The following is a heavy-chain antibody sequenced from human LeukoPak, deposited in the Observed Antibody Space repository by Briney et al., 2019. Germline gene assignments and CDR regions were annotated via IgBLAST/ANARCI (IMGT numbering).Heavy chain of an antibody. CDR3: ARAFSSGYYYALDY. Sequence: ASVKVSCKAFGYTFTSNYMHWVRQAPGQGPEWMGVISPSGGSTTYAQKFQGRVTLTRDMSTSTDYLELSSLRSEDTAVYYCARAFSSGYYYALDYWGQGTLVTVSS. CDR2: ISPSGGST. CDR1: GYTFTSNY. V-gene: IGHV1-46*01. D-gene: IGHD3-22*01. J-gene: IGHJ4*02.